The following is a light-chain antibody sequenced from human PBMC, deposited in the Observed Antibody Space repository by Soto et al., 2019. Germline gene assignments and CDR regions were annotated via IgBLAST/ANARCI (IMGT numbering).Light chain of an antibody. Sequence: DIPLTQSPSFLSASVGDRVTITCRASQGISTYLAWYQQKPGKTPKLLIYAASTLQSGVPLSFSGSGSGTSFTLTISSLQPEDFATYYCQQLLSYPITFGQGTRLEIK. CDR3: QQLLSYPIT. J-gene: IGKJ5*01. CDR1: QGISTY. CDR2: AAS. V-gene: IGKV1-9*01.